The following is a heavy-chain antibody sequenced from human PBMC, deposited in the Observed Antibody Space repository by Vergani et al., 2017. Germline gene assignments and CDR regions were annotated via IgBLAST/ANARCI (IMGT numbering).Heavy chain of an antibody. D-gene: IGHD6-13*01. CDR1: GFTFSSYW. J-gene: IGHJ6*02. CDR3: ARETDDSSSWLAGGYYYYGMDV. CDR2: IKQDGSEK. Sequence: EVQLVESGGGLVQPGGSLRLSCAASGFTFSSYWMSWVRQAPGKGLEWVANIKQDGSEKYYVDSVKGRFTISRDNDKNSLYLQMNSLRAEDTAVYYCARETDDSSSWLAGGYYYYGMDVWGQGTTVTVSS. V-gene: IGHV3-7*01.